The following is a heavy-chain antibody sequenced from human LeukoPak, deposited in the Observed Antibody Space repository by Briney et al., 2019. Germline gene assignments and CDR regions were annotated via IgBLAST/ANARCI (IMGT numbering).Heavy chain of an antibody. CDR1: GGSISSYY. V-gene: IGHV4-4*07. J-gene: IGHJ4*02. CDR3: ARGRAAAGKLDY. Sequence: SETLSLTCTVSGGSISSYYWSWIRQPAGKGLEWIGRIYTSGSTNYNPSLKSRVTMSVDTSKHQFSLKLSSVTAADTAVYYCARGRAAAGKLDYWGQGTLVTVSS. CDR2: IYTSGST. D-gene: IGHD6-13*01.